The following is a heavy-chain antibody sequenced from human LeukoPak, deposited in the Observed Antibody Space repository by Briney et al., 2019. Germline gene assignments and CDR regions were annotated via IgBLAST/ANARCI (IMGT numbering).Heavy chain of an antibody. CDR1: GYTFTSYY. V-gene: IGHV1-46*01. Sequence: ASVKVSCKASGYTFTSYYMHWVRQAPGQGLEWMGIINPSGGSTSYAQKFQGRVTMTRDTSTSTVYMGLSSLRSEDTAVYYCAREEKCGGDCFYGMDVWGQGTTVTVSS. CDR3: AREEKCGGDCFYGMDV. D-gene: IGHD2-21*01. CDR2: INPSGGST. J-gene: IGHJ6*02.